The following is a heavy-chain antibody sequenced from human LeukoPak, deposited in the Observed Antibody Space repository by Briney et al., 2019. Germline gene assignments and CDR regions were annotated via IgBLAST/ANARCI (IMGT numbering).Heavy chain of an antibody. CDR3: AREGYSYGYRGVDY. Sequence: SETLSLTCTVSGGSISSGDYSWSWIRQPPGKGLEWIGYIYYSGSTYYNPSLKSRVTISVDTSKNQFSLKLSSVTAADTAVYYCAREGYSYGYRGVDYWGQGTLVTVSS. CDR2: IYYSGST. V-gene: IGHV4-30-4*01. J-gene: IGHJ4*02. CDR1: GGSISSGDYS. D-gene: IGHD5-18*01.